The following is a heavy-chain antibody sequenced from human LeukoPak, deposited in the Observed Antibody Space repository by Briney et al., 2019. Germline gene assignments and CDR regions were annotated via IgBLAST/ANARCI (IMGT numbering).Heavy chain of an antibody. V-gene: IGHV3-21*01. D-gene: IGHD3-9*01. CDR2: ISSSSSYI. CDR1: GFTFSSYS. Sequence: PGGSLRLSCAASGFTFSSYSMNWVRQAPGKGLEWVSSISSSSSYIYYADSVKGRFTISRDNAKNSLYLQMNSLRAEDTAVYYCARGQGLRYFDWPHYYYYYGMDVWGQGTTVTVSS. CDR3: ARGQGLRYFDWPHYYYYYGMDV. J-gene: IGHJ6*02.